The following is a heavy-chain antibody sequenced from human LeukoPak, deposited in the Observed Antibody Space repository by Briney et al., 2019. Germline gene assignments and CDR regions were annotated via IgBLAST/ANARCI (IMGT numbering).Heavy chain of an antibody. Sequence: ASVKVSCKASGGTFSSYAISWVRQAPGQGLEWMGGIIPIFGTANYAQKFQGRVTITADESTSTAYMELSSLRSEDTAVYYCARGTKFVDIVATTRPYYGMDVWGQGTTVTVSS. CDR2: IIPIFGTA. D-gene: IGHD5-12*01. J-gene: IGHJ6*02. CDR3: ARGTKFVDIVATTRPYYGMDV. V-gene: IGHV1-69*13. CDR1: GGTFSSYA.